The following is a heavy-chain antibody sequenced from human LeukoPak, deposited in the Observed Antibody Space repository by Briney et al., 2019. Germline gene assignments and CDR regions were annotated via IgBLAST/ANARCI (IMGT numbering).Heavy chain of an antibody. CDR1: GGSISSSNYY. D-gene: IGHD3-10*01. Sequence: PSETLSLTCTVSGGSISSSNYYWGWVRQPPQKGLEWIGTIYYSGSTNYNPSLKSRVTISVDTSKNQFSLRLSSVTAADTAVYYCARAPTRMVRGVTRNWFDPWGQGTLVTVSS. V-gene: IGHV4-39*07. CDR2: IYYSGST. J-gene: IGHJ5*02. CDR3: ARAPTRMVRGVTRNWFDP.